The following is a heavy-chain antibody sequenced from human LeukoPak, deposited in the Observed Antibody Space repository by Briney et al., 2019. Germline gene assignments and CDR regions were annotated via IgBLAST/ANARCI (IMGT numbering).Heavy chain of an antibody. CDR2: INHSGST. Sequence: SETLSLTCAVYGGSFSGYYWSWIRQPPGNGLEWIGEINHSGSTNYNPSLKSRVTISVDTSKNQFSLKLSSVTAADTAVYYCASRDYGGWFDPWGQGTLVTVSS. J-gene: IGHJ5*02. V-gene: IGHV4-34*01. D-gene: IGHD4-17*01. CDR1: GGSFSGYY. CDR3: ASRDYGGWFDP.